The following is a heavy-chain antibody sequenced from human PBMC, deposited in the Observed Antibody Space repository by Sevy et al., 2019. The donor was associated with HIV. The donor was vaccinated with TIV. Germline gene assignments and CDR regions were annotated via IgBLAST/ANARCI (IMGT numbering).Heavy chain of an antibody. CDR3: TTDLAPHAIWFGELFYDY. Sequence: GGSLRLSCAASGFTFSNAWMSWVRQAPGKGLEWVGRIKSKTDGGTTDYAAPVKGRFTISRDDSKNTLYLQMNSLKTEDTAVYYCTTDLAPHAIWFGELFYDYWGQGTLVTVSS. J-gene: IGHJ4*02. D-gene: IGHD3-10*01. CDR1: GFTFSNAW. CDR2: IKSKTDGGTT. V-gene: IGHV3-15*01.